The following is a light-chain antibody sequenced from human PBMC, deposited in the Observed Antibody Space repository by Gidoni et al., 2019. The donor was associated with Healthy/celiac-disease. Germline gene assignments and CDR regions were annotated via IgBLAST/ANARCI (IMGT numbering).Light chain of an antibody. CDR1: QSISSY. J-gene: IGKJ4*01. CDR3: QQSYSTPLT. Sequence: DIQMTQSPSSLSASVGDRVTITCRARQSISSYLNWYQQKPGKAPKLLTDAASSLQSGVPSRFSGSGSGTDFTLTISSLQPEDFATYYCQQSYSTPLTFXGXTKVEIK. CDR2: AAS. V-gene: IGKV1-39*01.